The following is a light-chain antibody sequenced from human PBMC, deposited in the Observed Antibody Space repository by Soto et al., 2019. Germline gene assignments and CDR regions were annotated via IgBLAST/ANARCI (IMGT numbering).Light chain of an antibody. J-gene: IGLJ1*01. Sequence: SVLTQPASVPGSPGQSITISCTGTSSDVGGYNYVSWYQQHPGKAPKLMIYDVSNRPSGVSNRFSGSKSGNTASLTISGLQAEDEADYYCSSYTSSSTPYVFGTGTKVT. V-gene: IGLV2-14*01. CDR2: DVS. CDR3: SSYTSSSTPYV. CDR1: SSDVGGYNY.